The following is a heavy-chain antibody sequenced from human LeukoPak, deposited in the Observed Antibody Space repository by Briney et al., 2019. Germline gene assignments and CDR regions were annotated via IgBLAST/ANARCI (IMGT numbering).Heavy chain of an antibody. CDR2: IKQDGSEK. D-gene: IGHD5-12*01. Sequence: PGGSLRLSCAASGFTFSSYWMSWVRQAPGKGLEWVAKIKQDGSEKYYVDSVKGRFTISRDNAKNSLYLQMNSLRAEDTAVYYCARDIYSGYAFYFDYWGQGTLVTVSS. CDR3: ARDIYSGYAFYFDY. J-gene: IGHJ4*02. V-gene: IGHV3-7*01. CDR1: GFTFSSYW.